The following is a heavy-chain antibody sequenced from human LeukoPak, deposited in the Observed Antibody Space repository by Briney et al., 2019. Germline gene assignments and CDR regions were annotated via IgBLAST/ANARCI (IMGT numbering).Heavy chain of an antibody. CDR2: IIPIFGTT. D-gene: IGHD5-12*01. V-gene: IGHV1-69*05. CDR3: ARGDSGYDYGFDN. Sequence: SVKVSCKASGGTFSSHAISWVRQAPGQGLGWVGGIIPIFGTTNYAQKFQGRVTITTDESTSTGYMELRILRSDDTAVYYCARGDSGYDYGFDNWGQGTLVTVSS. CDR1: GGTFSSHA. J-gene: IGHJ4*02.